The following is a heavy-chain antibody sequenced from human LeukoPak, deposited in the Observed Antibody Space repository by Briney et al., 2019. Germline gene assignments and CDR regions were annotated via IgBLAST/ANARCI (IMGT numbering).Heavy chain of an antibody. D-gene: IGHD5-12*01. CDR3: ARLRGYSGYDDDY. Sequence: SETLSLTCTVSGGSISSSSYYWGWIRQPPGKGLEWIGSIYYSGSTYYNPSLKSRVTISVDTSKNQFSLKLSSVTAADTAVYYCARLRGYSGYDDDYWGQGTLVTVSS. CDR2: IYYSGST. CDR1: GGSISSSSYY. J-gene: IGHJ4*02. V-gene: IGHV4-39*01.